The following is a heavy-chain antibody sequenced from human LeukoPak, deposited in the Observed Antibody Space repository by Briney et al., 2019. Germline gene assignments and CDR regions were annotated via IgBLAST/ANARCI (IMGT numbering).Heavy chain of an antibody. CDR2: IKQDGSEK. J-gene: IGHJ4*02. CDR3: AARSSGNPYF. D-gene: IGHD1-26*01. Sequence: GGSLRLPCTASGLTPSNYWMIWVRQAPGKGLQWVAKIKQDGSEKYYVDSVKGRFTISRDNAENSLYLQMNGLRVEDTAVYYCAARSSGNPYFWGQGTLVTVSS. CDR1: GLTPSNYW. V-gene: IGHV3-7*03.